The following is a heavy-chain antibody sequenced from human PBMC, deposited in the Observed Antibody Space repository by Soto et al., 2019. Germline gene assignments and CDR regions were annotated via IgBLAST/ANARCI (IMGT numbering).Heavy chain of an antibody. D-gene: IGHD3-16*02. J-gene: IGHJ4*02. CDR3: ARGDKLSLYPQLDY. V-gene: IGHV1-2*04. Sequence: QVQLVQSGAEVKKPGASVKVSCKASGYTFTGNYMHWVRQAPGQGVEWMGWINVNSGGTKYAQKFQGWVTMTRDTSISTAYMELRRLRSDDTAVYYCARGDKLSLYPQLDYWGQGTLVTVSS. CDR2: INVNSGGT. CDR1: GYTFTGNY.